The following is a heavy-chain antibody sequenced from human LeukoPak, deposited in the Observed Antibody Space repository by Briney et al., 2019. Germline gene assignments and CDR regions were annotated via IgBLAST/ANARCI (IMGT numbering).Heavy chain of an antibody. J-gene: IGHJ3*02. CDR2: IIPIFGTA. CDR3: ARGSHYYDSSGYFIDAFDI. Sequence: ASVKVSCKASGGTFSSYAISWVRQAPGQGLEWMGRIIPIFGTANYAQKFQGRVTITTDESTSTAYMELSSLRSEDTAVYYCARGSHYYDSSGYFIDAFDIWGQGTMVTVSS. V-gene: IGHV1-69*05. D-gene: IGHD3-22*01. CDR1: GGTFSSYA.